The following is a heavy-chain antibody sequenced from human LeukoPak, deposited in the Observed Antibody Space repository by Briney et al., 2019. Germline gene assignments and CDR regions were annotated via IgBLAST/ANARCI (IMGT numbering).Heavy chain of an antibody. CDR2: IIPIFGTA. V-gene: IGHV1-69*13. D-gene: IGHD3-3*01. CDR1: GGTFSSYA. J-gene: IGHJ6*03. Sequence: GASVKVSCKASGGTFSSYAISWVRQAPGQGLEWMGGIIPIFGTANYAQKFQGRVTITADESTSTAYMELSSLRSEDTAVYYCARGGYYDFWSGYTSLYYYYYMDVWGKGPRSPSP. CDR3: ARGGYYDFWSGYTSLYYYYYMDV.